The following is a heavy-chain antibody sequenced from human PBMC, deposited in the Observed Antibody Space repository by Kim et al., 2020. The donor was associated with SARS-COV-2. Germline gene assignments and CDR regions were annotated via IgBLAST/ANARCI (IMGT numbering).Heavy chain of an antibody. D-gene: IGHD3-10*01. Sequence: SETLSLTCTVSDYSIASGYYWDWIRQPPGKGLEWIGTISQGGIAYYNPSLRSRVTISLDTSNNQFFLDLTSVTAADTAVYFCARDPGYGSGGNRWGFYLDSWGQGDLVAVSS. V-gene: IGHV4-38-2*02. CDR2: ISQGGIA. CDR3: ARDPGYGSGGNRWGFYLDS. J-gene: IGHJ4*02. CDR1: DYSIASGYY.